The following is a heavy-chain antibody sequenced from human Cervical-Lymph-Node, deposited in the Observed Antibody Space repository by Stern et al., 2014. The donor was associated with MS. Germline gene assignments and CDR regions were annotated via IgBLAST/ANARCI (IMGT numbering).Heavy chain of an antibody. CDR1: GG. D-gene: IGHD3-10*01. J-gene: IGHJ5*02. V-gene: IGHV1-69*06. CDR2: IIRPVGTA. CDR3: ARGTGDNWFDP. Sequence: QVQLGQSGADVKKPGSAVRVSCKASGGVSWPRQAPGQGLEYMGGIIRPVGTAHYAQRFQGRRTITADTSRNTTYMELRSLRSDDTAVYYCARGTGDNWFDPWGQGTLVSVSS.